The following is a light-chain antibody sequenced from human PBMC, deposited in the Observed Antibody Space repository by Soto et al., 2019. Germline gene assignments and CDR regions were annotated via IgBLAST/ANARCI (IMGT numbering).Light chain of an antibody. CDR2: RIF. CDR3: QQYNSWLWT. Sequence: EIVMTQSPCTFSVFPWETVTLSFRASQSVSGYLDWFHQKPGQAPRLVLLRIFTRATGIPARFSGSGSGTEFTLIISSLQSEDSAVYYCQQYNSWLWTFGQGTKVDI. CDR1: QSVSGY. J-gene: IGKJ1*01. V-gene: IGKV3-15*01.